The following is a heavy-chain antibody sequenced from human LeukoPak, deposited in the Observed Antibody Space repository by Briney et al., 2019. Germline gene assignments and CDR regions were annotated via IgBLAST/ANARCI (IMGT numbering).Heavy chain of an antibody. Sequence: GGSLRLSCAASGFTFSSYGMHWVRQAPGKGLEWVAVISYDGSNKYYADSVKGRFTIPRDNSKNTLYLQMNSLRAEDTAVYYCAKDRYGDYGSSFDYWGQGTLVTVSS. CDR1: GFTFSSYG. D-gene: IGHD4-17*01. V-gene: IGHV3-30*18. J-gene: IGHJ4*02. CDR3: AKDRYGDYGSSFDY. CDR2: ISYDGSNK.